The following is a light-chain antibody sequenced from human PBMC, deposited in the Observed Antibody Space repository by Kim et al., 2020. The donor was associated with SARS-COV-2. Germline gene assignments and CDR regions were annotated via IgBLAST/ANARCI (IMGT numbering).Light chain of an antibody. CDR3: QLWDSSSDHVV. CDR1: NIGSKS. Sequence: PGQTGRITCGGDNIGSKSVHWYQQEPGQAPVLVIYYDSDRPSGIPERFFGSNSRNTATLTISRVEAGDEADYYCQLWDSSSDHVVFGGGTQLTVL. CDR2: YDS. V-gene: IGLV3-21*04. J-gene: IGLJ2*01.